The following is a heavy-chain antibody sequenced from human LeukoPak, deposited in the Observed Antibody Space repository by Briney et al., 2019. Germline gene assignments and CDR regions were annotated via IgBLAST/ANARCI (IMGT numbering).Heavy chain of an antibody. V-gene: IGHV1-69*13. CDR2: IIPIFGTA. J-gene: IGHJ6*03. CDR1: GGTFSSYA. Sequence: ASVKVSCKASGGTFSSYAISWVRQAPGQGLEWMGGIIPIFGTANYAQKFQGRVTITADESTSTAYMELSSLRSEDTAVYYRARAPAANNYYYYYMDVWGKGTTVTVSS. CDR3: ARAPAANNYYYYYMDV. D-gene: IGHD2-15*01.